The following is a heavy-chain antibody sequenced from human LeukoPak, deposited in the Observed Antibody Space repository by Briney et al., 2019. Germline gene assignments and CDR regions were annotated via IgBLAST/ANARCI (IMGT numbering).Heavy chain of an antibody. CDR1: GGSISGYY. CDR2: IYLSGSS. Sequence: SETLSLTCAVYGGSISGYYWSWIRQPPGKGLEWIGYIYLSGSSKYNPSLKSRVTMSVATSKNQFSLNLSSVTAADTAVYYCARGITAASLIWYFDLWGRGTLVTVSS. J-gene: IGHJ2*01. V-gene: IGHV4-59*01. D-gene: IGHD6-13*01. CDR3: ARGITAASLIWYFDL.